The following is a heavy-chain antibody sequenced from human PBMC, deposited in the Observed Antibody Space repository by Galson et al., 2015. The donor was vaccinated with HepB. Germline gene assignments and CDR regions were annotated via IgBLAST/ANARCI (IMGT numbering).Heavy chain of an antibody. CDR1: GFTFSSYA. V-gene: IGHV3-30*04. CDR2: ISYDGSNK. CDR3: AKGRDVVVVAATPGDY. J-gene: IGHJ4*02. D-gene: IGHD2-15*01. Sequence: SLRLSCAASGFTFSSYAMHWVRQAPGKGLEWVAVISYDGSNKYYADSVKGRFTISRDNSKNTLYLQMNSLRAEDTAVYYCAKGRDVVVVAATPGDYWGQGTLVTVSS.